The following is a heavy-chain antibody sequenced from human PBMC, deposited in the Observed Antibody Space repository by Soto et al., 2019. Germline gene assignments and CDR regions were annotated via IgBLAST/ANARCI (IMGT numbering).Heavy chain of an antibody. CDR1: GFTFSYYW. CDR2: IHSDGSST. V-gene: IGHV3-74*01. Sequence: EVQLVESGGGLVRPGGSLRLSCAASGFTFSYYWMHWVRQAPGKGLVWVSRIHSDGSSTTYADFVKGRFIISRDNARNTVDLQMNSVRVEDTAVYYCARGDPGAFDSWGQGTVVTVSS. D-gene: IGHD7-27*01. CDR3: ARGDPGAFDS. J-gene: IGHJ3*02.